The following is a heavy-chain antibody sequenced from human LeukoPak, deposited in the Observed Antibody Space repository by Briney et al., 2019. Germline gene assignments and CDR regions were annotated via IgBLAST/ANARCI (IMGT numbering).Heavy chain of an antibody. CDR1: GGSISGYY. J-gene: IGHJ4*02. CDR3: ASGREIIATLSY. CDR2: IYYSGST. Sequence: SETLSLTCTVSGGSISGYYWSWIREPPGKGLEWIGYIYYSGSTSYNPSRKSRVTISVDTSKDQFALSLNSVTAADTAVYYCASGREIIATLSYWGQGTLVTVSS. D-gene: IGHD5-12*01. V-gene: IGHV4-59*06.